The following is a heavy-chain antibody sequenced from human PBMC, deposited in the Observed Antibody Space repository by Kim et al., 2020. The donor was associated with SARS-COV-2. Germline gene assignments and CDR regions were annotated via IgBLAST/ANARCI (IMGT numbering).Heavy chain of an antibody. CDR1: GYTLTELS. J-gene: IGHJ4*02. CDR3: ATASPVYCSGGSCYVDY. V-gene: IGHV1-24*01. Sequence: ASVKVSCKVSGYTLTELSMHWVRQAPGKGLEWMGGFDPEDGETIYAQKFQGRVTMTEDTSTDTAYMELSSLRSEDTAVYYCATASPVYCSGGSCYVDYWGQGTLVTVSS. CDR2: FDPEDGET. D-gene: IGHD2-15*01.